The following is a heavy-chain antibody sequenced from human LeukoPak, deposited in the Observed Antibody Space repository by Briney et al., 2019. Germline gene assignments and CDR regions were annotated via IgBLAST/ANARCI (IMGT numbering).Heavy chain of an antibody. V-gene: IGHV1-18*01. CDR2: ISAYNGNT. CDR1: GYTFTSYG. D-gene: IGHD3-9*01. Sequence: ASVKVSCKAPGYTFTSYGISWVRQAPGQGLEWMGWISAYNGNTNYAQKLQGRVTMTTDTSTSTAYMELRSLRSDDTAVYYCARGGGGPYYDILTGYQEVVWFDPWGQGTLVTVSS. J-gene: IGHJ5*02. CDR3: ARGGGGPYYDILTGYQEVVWFDP.